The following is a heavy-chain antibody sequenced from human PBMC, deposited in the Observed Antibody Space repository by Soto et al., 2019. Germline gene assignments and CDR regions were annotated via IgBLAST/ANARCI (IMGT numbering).Heavy chain of an antibody. CDR1: GFPFTNYE. CDR2: ISSTGITI. J-gene: IGHJ5*02. D-gene: IGHD3-22*01. Sequence: GGSLRLACAASGFPFTNYEMSWVRQAPGKGLECISYISSTGITISYADSVKGRFTISRDNAKNSLYLQMNNLRAEDTAVYYCARGVYDSCVYYYPWGQGTLVTVSS. CDR3: ARGVYDSCVYYYP. V-gene: IGHV3-48*03.